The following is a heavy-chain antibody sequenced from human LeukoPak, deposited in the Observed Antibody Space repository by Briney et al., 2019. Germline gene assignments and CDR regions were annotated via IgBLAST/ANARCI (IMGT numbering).Heavy chain of an antibody. CDR2: ISAYNGNT. Sequence: ASVKVSCKASGYTFTSFGISWVRQAPGQGLEWMGWISAYNGNTDYAQKFQGRVTMTKDTSTSTVYMGLRSLRSDDTAVYYCARERSGWPPDYWGQGTLVTVSS. D-gene: IGHD6-19*01. J-gene: IGHJ4*02. V-gene: IGHV1-18*01. CDR1: GYTFTSFG. CDR3: ARERSGWPPDY.